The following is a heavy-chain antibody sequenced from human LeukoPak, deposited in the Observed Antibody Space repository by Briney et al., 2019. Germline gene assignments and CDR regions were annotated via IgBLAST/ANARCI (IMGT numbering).Heavy chain of an antibody. J-gene: IGHJ4*02. Sequence: PSETLSLTCTVSGGPISSYYWSWIRQPPGKGLEWIGYIYYSGSTNYNPSLKSRVTISVDTSKNQFSLKLSSVTAADTAVYYCASTRVGSGSYYRYFDYWGQGTLVTVSS. D-gene: IGHD1-26*01. CDR1: GGPISSYY. CDR2: IYYSGST. CDR3: ASTRVGSGSYYRYFDY. V-gene: IGHV4-59*01.